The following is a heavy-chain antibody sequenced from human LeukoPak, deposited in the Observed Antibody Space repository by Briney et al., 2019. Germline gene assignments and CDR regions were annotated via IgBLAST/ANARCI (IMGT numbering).Heavy chain of an antibody. Sequence: KPSETLSLTCTVSGGSISSSSYYWGWIRQPPGKGLEWIGSIYYSGSTYYNPSPKSRVTISVDTSKNQFSLKLSSVTAADTAVYYCAGRIAAAGRLFDYWGQGTLVTVSS. J-gene: IGHJ4*02. CDR1: GGSISSSSYY. CDR3: AGRIAAAGRLFDY. CDR2: IYYSGST. D-gene: IGHD6-13*01. V-gene: IGHV4-39*01.